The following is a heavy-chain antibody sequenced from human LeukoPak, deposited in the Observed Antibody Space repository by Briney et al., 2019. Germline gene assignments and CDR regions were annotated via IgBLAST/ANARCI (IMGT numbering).Heavy chain of an antibody. D-gene: IGHD3-3*01. CDR2: IIPIFGTA. J-gene: IGHJ3*02. Sequence: GASVKVSCKASGYTFTSYAISWVRQAPGQGLEWMGGIIPIFGTANYAQKFQGRVTITADESTSTAYMELSSLRSEDTAVYYCARVIGVGWLFQDAFDIWGQGTMVTVSS. CDR3: ARVIGVGWLFQDAFDI. CDR1: GYTFTSYA. V-gene: IGHV1-69*13.